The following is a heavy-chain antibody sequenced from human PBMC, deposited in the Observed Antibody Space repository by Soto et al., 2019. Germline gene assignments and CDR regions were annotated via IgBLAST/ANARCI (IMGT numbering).Heavy chain of an antibody. CDR3: AHPRGYGVFDAVDI. Sequence: LRLSCAASGFTFSTYAMNWVRQAPGKGLEWVSAISKTGVSTYYAESVRGRFTISRDNSINTLYLQMSGLRTEDTAVYYCAHPRGYGVFDAVDIWGQGTMVTVSS. D-gene: IGHD4-17*01. J-gene: IGHJ3*02. CDR1: GFTFSTYA. CDR2: ISKTGVST. V-gene: IGHV3-23*01.